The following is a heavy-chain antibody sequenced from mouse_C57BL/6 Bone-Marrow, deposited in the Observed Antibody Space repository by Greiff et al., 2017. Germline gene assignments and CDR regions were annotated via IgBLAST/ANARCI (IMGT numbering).Heavy chain of an antibody. D-gene: IGHD2-4*01. CDR2: GQGLAWIG. J-gene: IGHJ2*01. Sequence: VQLQESGPELARPWASVKISCQAFYTFSRRVHFAIRDTTYWMQWVKKRPGQGLAWIGALYPGHGDTSYNQTFKGKATLTADKSSSTAYMQLSSLTSEDSAVYYCAWYDYDRDLDYWGQGTTLTVSS. CDR1: YTFSRRVH. CDR3: SEDSAVYYCAWYDYDRDLDY. V-gene: IGHV1-87*01.